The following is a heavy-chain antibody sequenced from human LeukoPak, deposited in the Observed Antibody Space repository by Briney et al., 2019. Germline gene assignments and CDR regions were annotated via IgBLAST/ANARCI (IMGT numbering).Heavy chain of an antibody. CDR2: IIPILGIA. CDR1: GGTFSSYA. CDR3: ARTRDGYNYVEWEPFDY. J-gene: IGHJ4*02. D-gene: IGHD5-12*01. V-gene: IGHV1-69*04. Sequence: GASVKVSCKASGGTFSSYAISWVRQAPGQGLEWMGRIIPILGIANYAQKFQGRVTITADKSTSTAYMELSSLRSEDTAVYYCARTRDGYNYVEWEPFDYWGQGTLVTVSS.